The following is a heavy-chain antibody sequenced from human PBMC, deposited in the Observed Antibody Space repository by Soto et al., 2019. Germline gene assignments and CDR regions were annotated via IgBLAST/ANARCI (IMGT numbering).Heavy chain of an antibody. CDR2: IYHSGST. D-gene: IGHD3-10*01. Sequence: SETLSLTCAVSGGSISSGGYSWSWIRQPPGKGLEWIGYIYHSGSTYYNPSLKSRVTISVDRSKNQFSLKLSSVTAADTAVYDCARERKVTMVRGVIDYGMDVWGQGTTVTVSS. V-gene: IGHV4-30-2*01. J-gene: IGHJ6*02. CDR3: ARERKVTMVRGVIDYGMDV. CDR1: GGSISSGGYS.